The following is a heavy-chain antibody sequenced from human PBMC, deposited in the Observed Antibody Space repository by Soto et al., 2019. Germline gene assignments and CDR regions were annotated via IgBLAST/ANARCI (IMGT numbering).Heavy chain of an antibody. J-gene: IGHJ4*02. V-gene: IGHV4-34*01. CDR1: GGSFRGYY. CDR2: INHSGST. D-gene: IGHD3-22*01. Sequence: SETLSLTCAICGGSFRGYYWGWIRQPPGKGLEWIGEINHSGSTNYNPSLKSRVTISVDTSKNQFSPKLSSVTAADTAVYYCARGRFYYVSLGTFDNWGQGTLVSVSS. CDR3: ARGRFYYVSLGTFDN.